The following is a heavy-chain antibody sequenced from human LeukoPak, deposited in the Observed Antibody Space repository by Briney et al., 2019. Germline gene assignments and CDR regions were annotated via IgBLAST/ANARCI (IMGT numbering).Heavy chain of an antibody. CDR1: GFTFSSYS. D-gene: IGHD2-15*01. V-gene: IGHV3-21*01. Sequence: GGSLRLSCAASGFTFSSYSMNWVRQAPGKGLEWVSSISSSSSYIYYADPVKGRFTISRDNAKNSLYLQMNSLRAEDTAVYYCARGRQDIVVVVAALDYRGQGTLVTVSS. J-gene: IGHJ4*02. CDR3: ARGRQDIVVVVAALDY. CDR2: ISSSSSYI.